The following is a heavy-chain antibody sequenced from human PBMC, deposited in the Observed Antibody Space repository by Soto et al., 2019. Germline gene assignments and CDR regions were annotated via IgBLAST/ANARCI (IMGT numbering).Heavy chain of an antibody. V-gene: IGHV3-33*01. J-gene: IGHJ4*02. CDR1: GFTFKNYG. Sequence: LRLSCAASGFTFKNYGVHWVRQAPGEGLEWVAVIWYDGSKKYYADSVKGRFTISRDDSEKALYLQMNRVRAEDTAVYYCARDGGQWEPIEHWGQGTLVTVSS. D-gene: IGHD1-26*01. CDR3: ARDGGQWEPIEH. CDR2: IWYDGSKK.